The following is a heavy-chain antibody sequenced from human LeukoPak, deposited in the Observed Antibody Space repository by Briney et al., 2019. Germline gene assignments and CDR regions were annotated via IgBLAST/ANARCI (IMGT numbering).Heavy chain of an antibody. CDR3: AKTAGRRFDY. J-gene: IGHJ4*02. CDR1: GYTFPSYF. CDR2: INPTGGST. Sequence: ASVNVSCKTSGYTFPSYFMHWVRQAPGQGLKWMGIINPTGGSTTYAQKFQSRVTMTRDTSTSTVYMELSSLRSDDTAVYNCAKTAGRRFDYWGQGTLVTVSS. V-gene: IGHV1-46*01. D-gene: IGHD6-6*01.